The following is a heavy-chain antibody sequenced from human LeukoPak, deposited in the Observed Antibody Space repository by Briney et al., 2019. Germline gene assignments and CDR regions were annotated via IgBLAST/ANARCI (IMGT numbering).Heavy chain of an antibody. V-gene: IGHV3-48*01. CDR1: GFTFNDYD. CDR3: ARPTSSGSINS. CDR2: ITGSGVTT. Sequence: GGSLRLSCAASGFTFNDYDMHWVRQAPGKGLEWVSFITGSGVTTSYADSVKGRFTISKDSAKHSLFLQMNSLRAEDTAVYYCARPTSSGSINSWGQRTLVTVSS. J-gene: IGHJ4*02. D-gene: IGHD6-19*01.